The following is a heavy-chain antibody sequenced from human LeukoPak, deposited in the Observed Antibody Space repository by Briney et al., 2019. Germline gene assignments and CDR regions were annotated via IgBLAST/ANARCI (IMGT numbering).Heavy chain of an antibody. CDR3: ARDLNWETY. J-gene: IGHJ4*02. Sequence: GGSLRLSCEASGFILSGYSMNWVRQAPGKGLEWVSSISTDSNYIYYGDSVEGRFTISRDNARNSVYLQMNSLRAEDTAVYYCARDLNWETYWGQGTLVTVSS. CDR2: ISTDSNYI. CDR1: GFILSGYS. V-gene: IGHV3-21*01. D-gene: IGHD7-27*01.